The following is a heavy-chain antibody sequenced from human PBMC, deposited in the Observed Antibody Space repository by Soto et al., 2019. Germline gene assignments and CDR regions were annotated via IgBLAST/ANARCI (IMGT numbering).Heavy chain of an antibody. CDR1: GGSISSYY. CDR2: IYYSGST. D-gene: IGHD3-22*01. J-gene: IGHJ5*02. CDR3: ARHDDCDNSPCSTRRWFDP. V-gene: IGHV4-59*08. Sequence: QVQLQESGPGLVKPSETLSLTCTISGGSISSYYWSWLRQPPGKGLEWIGYIYYSGSTNYNPSLKSRVTISVDTSKNQFSLNLRSVTTADTAMYYCARHDDCDNSPCSTRRWFDPWGQGTLVTVSS.